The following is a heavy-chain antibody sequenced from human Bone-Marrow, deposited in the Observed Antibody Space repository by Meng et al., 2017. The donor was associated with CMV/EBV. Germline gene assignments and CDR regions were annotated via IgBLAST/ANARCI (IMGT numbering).Heavy chain of an antibody. CDR2: ISYDGSNK. D-gene: IGHD6-6*01. V-gene: IGHV3-30*18. Sequence: VAVISYDGSNKHYVDSVKGRFTISRDNSKNTLYLQMNSLRAEDTAIYYCAKLPYSSSSVWGQGTLVTVSS. CDR3: AKLPYSSSSV. J-gene: IGHJ4*02.